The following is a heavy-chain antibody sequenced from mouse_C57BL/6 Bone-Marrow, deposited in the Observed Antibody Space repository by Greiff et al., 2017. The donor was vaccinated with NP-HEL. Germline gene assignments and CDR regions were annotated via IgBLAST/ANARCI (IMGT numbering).Heavy chain of an antibody. Sequence: EVKVVESGGGLVQPGGSLSLSCAASGFTFTDYYMSWVRQPPGKALEWLGFIRNKANGYTTEYSASVKGRFTISRDNSQSILYLQMNALRAEDSATYYCARYSYDYVDYWGQGTTLTVSS. D-gene: IGHD2-4*01. J-gene: IGHJ2*01. CDR2: IRNKANGYTT. CDR1: GFTFTDYY. CDR3: ARYSYDYVDY. V-gene: IGHV7-3*01.